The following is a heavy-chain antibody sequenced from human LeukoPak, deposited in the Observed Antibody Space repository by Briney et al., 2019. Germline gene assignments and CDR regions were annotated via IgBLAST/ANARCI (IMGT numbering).Heavy chain of an antibody. CDR3: ARGGSGNGDASDM. CDR2: VYISGST. D-gene: IGHD5-12*01. Sequence: KPSETLSLTCSVSGGSVSDYYWSWIRQSAGKGLEWIGRVYISGSTKYNPSLRGRVTMSVDTSKNQFSLKLTSMTAADTAIYYCARGGSGNGDASDMWGPGTMVTASS. J-gene: IGHJ3*02. V-gene: IGHV4-4*07. CDR1: GGSVSDYY.